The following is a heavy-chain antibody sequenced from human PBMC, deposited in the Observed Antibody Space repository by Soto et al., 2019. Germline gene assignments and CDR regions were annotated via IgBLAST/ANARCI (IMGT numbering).Heavy chain of an antibody. J-gene: IGHJ6*02. Sequence: SVKVSGKASGVTFDNFIMNWVRQTPGRGLEWMGGIVPMLGTPTYAEKFKGRVTISATGSTSTMYMEVTSLRSEDTAIYYCARNGTYSSSLSQYSGMDVWGQGTTVTVSS. V-gene: IGHV1-69*13. D-gene: IGHD1-26*01. CDR2: IVPMLGTP. CDR3: ARNGTYSSSLSQYSGMDV. CDR1: GVTFDNFI.